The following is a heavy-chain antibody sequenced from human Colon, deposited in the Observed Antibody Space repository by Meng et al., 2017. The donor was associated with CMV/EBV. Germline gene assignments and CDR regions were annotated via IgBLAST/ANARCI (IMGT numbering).Heavy chain of an antibody. CDR1: GFTFSSYW. D-gene: IGHD2-2*01. Sequence: GGSLRLSCEASGFTFSSYWMHWVRQAPGKGLEWVSYISSSSSTIYYADSVKGRFTISRDNAKNSLYLQMNSLRAEDTAVYYCARDRCSSTSCFYYYYDMDVWGQGTTVTVSS. CDR2: ISSSSSTI. CDR3: ARDRCSSTSCFYYYYDMDV. J-gene: IGHJ6*02. V-gene: IGHV3-48*04.